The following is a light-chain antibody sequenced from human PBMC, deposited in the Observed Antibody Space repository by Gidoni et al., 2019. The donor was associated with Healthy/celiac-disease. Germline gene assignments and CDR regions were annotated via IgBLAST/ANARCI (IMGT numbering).Light chain of an antibody. Sequence: DIVMTQSPYSLAVSLGERATINCKSSQSVLYSSNNKHYLAWYQQKPGQPPKLLIYWASTRESGVPDRFSGSGSGTDFTLTISSLQDEDVAVYYCQQYYSTPHTFGQGTKLEIK. J-gene: IGKJ2*01. CDR1: QSVLYSSNNKHY. CDR3: QQYYSTPHT. V-gene: IGKV4-1*01. CDR2: WAS.